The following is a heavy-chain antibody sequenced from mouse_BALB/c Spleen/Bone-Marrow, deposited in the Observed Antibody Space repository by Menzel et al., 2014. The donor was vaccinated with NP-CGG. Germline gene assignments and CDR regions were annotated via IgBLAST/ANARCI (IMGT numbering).Heavy chain of an antibody. Sequence: EVQVVESGGGLVQPGGSRKLSCAASGFAFSSFGMHWVRQAPEKGLEWVAYISSGSTTIFYADTMKGRFTISRDNPKNTLFLQMTSLRSEDTAMYYCTRGGNWDDFDYWGQGTTLTASS. D-gene: IGHD4-1*01. CDR3: TRGGNWDDFDY. V-gene: IGHV5-17*02. J-gene: IGHJ2*01. CDR1: GFAFSSFG. CDR2: ISSGSTTI.